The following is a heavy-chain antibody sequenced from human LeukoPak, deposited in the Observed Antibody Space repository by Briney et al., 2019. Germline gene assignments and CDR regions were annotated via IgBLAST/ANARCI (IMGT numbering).Heavy chain of an antibody. D-gene: IGHD2-15*01. Sequence: GGSLRLSCAASGFTFSSYSMNWVRQAPGKGLEWVSSISSSSSYIYYADSVKGRFTISRDNAKNSLYLQMNSLRAEDTAVYYCARAPVGFGMDVWGQGTTVTVSS. V-gene: IGHV3-21*01. J-gene: IGHJ6*02. CDR2: ISSSSSYI. CDR1: GFTFSSYS. CDR3: ARAPVGFGMDV.